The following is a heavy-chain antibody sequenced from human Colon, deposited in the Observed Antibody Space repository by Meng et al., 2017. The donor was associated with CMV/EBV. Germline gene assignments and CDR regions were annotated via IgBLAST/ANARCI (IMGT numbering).Heavy chain of an antibody. J-gene: IGHJ6*02. Sequence: GESLKTFRAASGFAISTYVMTWVRQAPGKGLEWVSAISESGYNTYYADSVKGRFTISRDHSKNTLYLEVNSLRAEDTAEYYCAKASCSSTARLYRGDCYYYYIMNVWGQGTAVTVSS. CDR1: GFAISTYV. CDR2: ISESGYNT. CDR3: AKASCSSTARLYRGDCYYYYIMNV. D-gene: IGHD2-2*01. V-gene: IGHV3-23*01.